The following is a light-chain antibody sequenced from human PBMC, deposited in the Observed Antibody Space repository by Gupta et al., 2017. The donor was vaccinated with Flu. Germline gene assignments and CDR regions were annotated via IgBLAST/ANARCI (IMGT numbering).Light chain of an antibody. J-gene: IGKJ1*01. V-gene: IGKV3-11*01. CDR1: QSVSSY. Sequence: EIVLTQSPATLSLSPGESATLSCRASQSVSSYLEWYQQKPGQAPRLLIYDASNRATGTPVRFSGCGYEXDFTVAXSYREYEDFAVYYEQQRSIWSTFGXGTKVEIK. CDR2: DAS. CDR3: QQRSIWST.